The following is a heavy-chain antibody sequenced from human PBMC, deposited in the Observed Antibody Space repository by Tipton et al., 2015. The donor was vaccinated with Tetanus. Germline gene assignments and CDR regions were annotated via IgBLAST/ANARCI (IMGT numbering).Heavy chain of an antibody. CDR3: ARDRGEDWTNFYYMDV. CDR1: GFTFSTYN. V-gene: IGHV3-48*01. D-gene: IGHD3/OR15-3a*01. J-gene: IGHJ6*03. Sequence: SLRLSCAASGFTFSTYNMNWVRQAPGKGLEWVSFISSGSGNTKYYTDSVKGRFTISRDEAKNSLYLQMSSLRVGDTAVYYCARDRGEDWTNFYYMDVWGKGATVIVSS. CDR2: ISSGSGNTK.